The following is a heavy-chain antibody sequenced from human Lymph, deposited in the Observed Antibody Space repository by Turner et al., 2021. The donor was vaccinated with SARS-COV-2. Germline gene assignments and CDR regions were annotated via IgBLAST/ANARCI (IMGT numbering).Heavy chain of an antibody. Sequence: EVQLVQSGAEVKKPGESLRISCKGSGYSFTNYWISWVRQMLGKVLEWVERIVTSDTYKGYSPSFQGNVTISADKSISNAYLKWSSLKASDTAIYYCAGPGRWGQGTLVTVSS. CDR1: GYSFTNYW. J-gene: IGHJ4*02. V-gene: IGHV5-10-1*03. CDR3: AGPGR. CDR2: IVTSDTYK.